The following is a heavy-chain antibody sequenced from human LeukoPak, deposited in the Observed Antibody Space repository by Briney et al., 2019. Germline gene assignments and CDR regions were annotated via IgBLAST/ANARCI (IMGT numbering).Heavy chain of an antibody. D-gene: IGHD1-1*01. CDR1: GSSFSTND. V-gene: IGHV4-59*01. CDR3: ARLYQQSKWKYYYYYMDV. Sequence: SETLSLTCSVSGSSFSTNDWSWIRQPPGKALEWIGHVFYSGSTTYNPSPMNGLTISLDTYTKKFSLRLSSVPAADTAVYYCARLYQQSKWKYYYYYMDVWGKGTAVTVSS. J-gene: IGHJ6*03. CDR2: VFYSGST.